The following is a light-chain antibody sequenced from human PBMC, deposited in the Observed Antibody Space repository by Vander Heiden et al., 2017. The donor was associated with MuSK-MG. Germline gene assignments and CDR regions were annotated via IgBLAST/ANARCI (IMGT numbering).Light chain of an antibody. CDR2: AAS. CDR3: QQSYSTKT. V-gene: IGKV1-39*01. CDR1: QSISSY. J-gene: IGKJ1*01. Sequence: DIQMTQFPPSLSASVGDRVTITCRASQSISSYLNWYQQKAGKAPKLLIYAASRGQSGVPLRFSGSGYGKDFTLTSSRRQDEDFANYYGQQSYSTKTFGQGTKVEIK.